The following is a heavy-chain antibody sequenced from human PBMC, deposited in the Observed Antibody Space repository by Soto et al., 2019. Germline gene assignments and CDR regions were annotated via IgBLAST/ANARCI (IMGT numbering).Heavy chain of an antibody. Sequence: SETLSLTCTVSGGSISSSSYYWGWIRQPPGKGLEWIGSIYYSGSTYYNPSLKSRVTISVDTSKNQFSLKLSSVIAADTAVYYCAVGIAARGSWFDPWGQGTLVTVSS. CDR2: IYYSGST. D-gene: IGHD6-6*01. V-gene: IGHV4-39*01. J-gene: IGHJ5*02. CDR1: GGSISSSSYY. CDR3: AVGIAARGSWFDP.